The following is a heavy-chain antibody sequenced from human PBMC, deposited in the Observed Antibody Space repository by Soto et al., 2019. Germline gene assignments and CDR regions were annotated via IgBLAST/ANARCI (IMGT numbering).Heavy chain of an antibody. V-gene: IGHV1-2*02. CDR3: ARDQQVAVAPRGSYNWFDP. D-gene: IGHD6-19*01. Sequence: ASVKVSCKTSGYSFTGYSVHWVRQAPGHGPEWMGWINPKSGGTKYAQKFQGRVTMTRDTSISTVFMELSRVTSDDTAVYYCARDQQVAVAPRGSYNWFDPWGQGTLVTVSS. J-gene: IGHJ5*02. CDR2: INPKSGGT. CDR1: GYSFTGYS.